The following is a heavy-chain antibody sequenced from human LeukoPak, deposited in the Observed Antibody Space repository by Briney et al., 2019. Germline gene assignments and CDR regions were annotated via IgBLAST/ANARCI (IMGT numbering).Heavy chain of an antibody. Sequence: SETLSLTCTVSGYSISSGYYWGWIRQAPGKELEWIGSISHSGTTYYNPSLKSRVTISLDTSRNHFSLKLSSLTAADTAVYFCSRELAGTTIHYWGQGTLVTVSS. CDR1: GYSISSGYY. V-gene: IGHV4-38-2*02. D-gene: IGHD1-7*01. J-gene: IGHJ4*02. CDR3: SRELAGTTIHY. CDR2: ISHSGTT.